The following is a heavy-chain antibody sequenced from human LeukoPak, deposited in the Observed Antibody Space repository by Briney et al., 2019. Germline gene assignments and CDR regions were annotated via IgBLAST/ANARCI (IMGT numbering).Heavy chain of an antibody. CDR3: ARAGRGYCSGGSCPNFDY. V-gene: IGHV1-18*01. CDR2: ISAYNGNT. Sequence: ASVKVSCKASGYTFTSYGISWVRQAPGQGLEWMGWISAYNGNTNYAQKLQGRVTMTTDTSTSTAYMELRSLRSDDTAVHYCARAGRGYCSGGSCPNFDYWGQGTLVTVSS. J-gene: IGHJ4*02. D-gene: IGHD2-15*01. CDR1: GYTFTSYG.